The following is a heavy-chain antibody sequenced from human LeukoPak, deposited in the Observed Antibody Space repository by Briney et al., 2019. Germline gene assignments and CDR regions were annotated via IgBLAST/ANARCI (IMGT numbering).Heavy chain of an antibody. Sequence: GRSLRLSCAASGFAFDDYGMHWVRQALGKGLEWVSGTSWNSGRIGYADSVEGRFTISRDVAKNSLYLQMNSLRVEDTALYYCAKDTPSGSYFFDYWGQGTLVTVSS. J-gene: IGHJ4*02. D-gene: IGHD1-26*01. CDR2: TSWNSGRI. CDR1: GFAFDDYG. V-gene: IGHV3-9*01. CDR3: AKDTPSGSYFFDY.